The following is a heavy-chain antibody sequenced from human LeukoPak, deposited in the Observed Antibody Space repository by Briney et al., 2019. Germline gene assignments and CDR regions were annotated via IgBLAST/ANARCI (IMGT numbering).Heavy chain of an antibody. J-gene: IGHJ4*02. V-gene: IGHV3-33*01. CDR1: GFTFSSYG. CDR2: IWYDGSNK. D-gene: IGHD2-21*02. Sequence: PGGSVRLSCAASGFTFSSYGMHWVRQAPGKGLEWVAVIWYDGSNKYYADSVKGRFTISRDNSKNTLYLQMNSLRAEDTAVYYCAREPTLYCGGDCYSDYWGQGTLVTVSS. CDR3: AREPTLYCGGDCYSDY.